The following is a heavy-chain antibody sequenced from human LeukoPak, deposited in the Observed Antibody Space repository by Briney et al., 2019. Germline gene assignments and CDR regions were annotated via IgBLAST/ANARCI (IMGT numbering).Heavy chain of an antibody. Sequence: SETLSLICAVYGGSFSGYYWSWIRQPPGRGLEWIGEINHSGSTNCNPSLKSRVTISVDTSKNQFSLKLSSVTAADTAVYYCARGYCSSTSCYYIDYWGQGTLVTVSS. D-gene: IGHD2-2*01. CDR2: INHSGST. V-gene: IGHV4-34*01. CDR3: ARGYCSSTSCYYIDY. CDR1: GGSFSGYY. J-gene: IGHJ4*02.